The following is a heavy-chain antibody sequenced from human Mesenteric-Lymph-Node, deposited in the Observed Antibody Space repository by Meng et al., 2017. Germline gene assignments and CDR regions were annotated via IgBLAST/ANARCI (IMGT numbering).Heavy chain of an antibody. J-gene: IGHJ4*02. CDR1: GGSFSGYY. CDR2: INHSGST. CDR3: ARSPRTNYYGSGRYFDY. V-gene: IGHV4-34*01. D-gene: IGHD3-10*01. Sequence: QGQLPQWGAGLLKPSEPLSLTCAVYGGSFSGYYWSWIRQPPGKGLEWIGEINHSGSTNYNPSLKSRVTISVDTSKNQFSLKLSSVTAADTAVYYCARSPRTNYYGSGRYFDYWGQGTLVTVSS.